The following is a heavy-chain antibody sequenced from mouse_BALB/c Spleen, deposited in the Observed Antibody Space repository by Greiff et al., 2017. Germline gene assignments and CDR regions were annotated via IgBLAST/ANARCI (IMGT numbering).Heavy chain of an antibody. V-gene: IGHV5-15*02. CDR3: ARDGTGFDY. D-gene: IGHD3-3*01. Sequence: EVKLMESGGGLVQPGGSRKLSCAASGFTFSDYGMAWVRQAPGKGPEWVAFISNLAYSIYYADTVTGRFTISRENAKNTLYLEMSSLRSEDTAMYYCARDGTGFDYWGQGTTLTVSS. CDR1: GFTFSDYG. J-gene: IGHJ2*01. CDR2: ISNLAYSI.